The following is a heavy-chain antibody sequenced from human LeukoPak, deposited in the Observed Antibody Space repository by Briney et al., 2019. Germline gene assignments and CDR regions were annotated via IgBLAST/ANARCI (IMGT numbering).Heavy chain of an antibody. CDR3: AGDYGDYSVYFDY. Sequence: SETLSLTCTVSGGSISSYYWSLIRQPPGKGLEWIGYIYYSGSTNYNPSLKSRVTISVDTSKNQFSLKLSSVTAADTAVYYCAGDYGDYSVYFDYWGQGTLVTVSS. CDR2: IYYSGST. D-gene: IGHD4-17*01. CDR1: GGSISSYY. V-gene: IGHV4-59*08. J-gene: IGHJ4*02.